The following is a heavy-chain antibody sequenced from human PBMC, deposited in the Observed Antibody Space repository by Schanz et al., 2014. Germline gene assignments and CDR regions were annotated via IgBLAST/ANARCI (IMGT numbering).Heavy chain of an antibody. J-gene: IGHJ6*02. Sequence: EVQLVESEGGLVQPGGSLRLSCEGSGFSFSDYWMGWVRQAPGRGLEWVANIRQDVRAKYYVDSVKGRFTISRDNIASSLFLQMNSLRAEDSAVYYCARGLIVGDGQHFYFSYGLDVWGQGTTVTVSS. CDR2: IRQDVRAK. CDR3: ARGLIVGDGQHFYFSYGLDV. CDR1: GFSFSDYW. V-gene: IGHV3-7*01. D-gene: IGHD1-26*01.